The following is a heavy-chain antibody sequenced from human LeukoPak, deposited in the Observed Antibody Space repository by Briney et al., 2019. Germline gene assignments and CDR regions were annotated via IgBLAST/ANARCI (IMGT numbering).Heavy chain of an antibody. V-gene: IGHV1-2*02. CDR1: GYTFTGYY. CDR3: ARDFGSYYYGSGISRDY. J-gene: IGHJ4*02. D-gene: IGHD3-10*01. Sequence: ASVKVSCKASGYTFTGYYMHWVRQAPGQGLEWMGWINPNSGGTNYAQKFQGRVTMTRDTSISTAYMELSRLRSDDTALYYCARDFGSYYYGSGISRDYWGQGTLVTVSS. CDR2: INPNSGGT.